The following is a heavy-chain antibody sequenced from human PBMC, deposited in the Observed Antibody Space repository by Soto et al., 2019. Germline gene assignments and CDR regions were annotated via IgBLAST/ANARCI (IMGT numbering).Heavy chain of an antibody. CDR3: VKDFFSSGG. CDR1: GFTFSSYA. J-gene: IGHJ4*02. D-gene: IGHD3-10*01. V-gene: IGHV3-23*01. Sequence: GGSLRLSCAASGFTFSSYAMCWVRQAPGKGLEWVSTITDTGGTTYYADSVRGRFTISRDNSKNTLYLQMNSLRAEDTAVYYCVKDFFSSGGWGRGILVTVSS. CDR2: ITDTGGTT.